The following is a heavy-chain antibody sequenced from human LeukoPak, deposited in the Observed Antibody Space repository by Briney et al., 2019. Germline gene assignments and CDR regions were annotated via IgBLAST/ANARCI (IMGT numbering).Heavy chain of an antibody. CDR1: GASISGYY. CDR3: AGTGLFFDY. D-gene: IGHD7-27*01. CDR2: MYYSGGT. Sequence: SETLSLTCRVSGASISGYYWSWIRQPPGKGLEWIGHMYYSGGTTYNPSLKSRVSISLDTSKKHFSLKLSSVTAADTAVYYCAGTGLFFDYWSQGTLVTVSS. V-gene: IGHV4-59*01. J-gene: IGHJ4*02.